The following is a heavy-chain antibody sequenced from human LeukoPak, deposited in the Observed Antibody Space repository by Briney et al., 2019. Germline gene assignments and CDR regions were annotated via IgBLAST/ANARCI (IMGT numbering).Heavy chain of an antibody. J-gene: IGHJ5*02. D-gene: IGHD1-7*01. CDR2: ISGSGGST. Sequence: HPGGSLRLSCSASGFTFSSYAMRWVRQAPGKGLEWASAISGSGGSTYYADSVKGRFTISRDNSKNTLYLQMNSLRAEDTAVYYCAKETVDELTGTTGFDPWGQGTLVTVSS. CDR3: AKETVDELTGTTGFDP. V-gene: IGHV3-23*01. CDR1: GFTFSSYA.